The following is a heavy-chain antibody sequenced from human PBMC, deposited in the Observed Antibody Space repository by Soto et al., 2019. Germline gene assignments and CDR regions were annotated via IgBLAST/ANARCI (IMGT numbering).Heavy chain of an antibody. D-gene: IGHD5-12*01. CDR2: MNPNSGNT. V-gene: IGHV1-8*01. J-gene: IGHJ4*02. Sequence: ASVKVSCKASGYTFTSYDINWVRQATGQGLEWMGWMNPNSGNTGYAQKFQGRVTMTRNTSISTAHMELSSLRSEDTAVYYCARGVEMATMPADYWGQGTLVTVSS. CDR3: ARGVEMATMPADY. CDR1: GYTFTSYD.